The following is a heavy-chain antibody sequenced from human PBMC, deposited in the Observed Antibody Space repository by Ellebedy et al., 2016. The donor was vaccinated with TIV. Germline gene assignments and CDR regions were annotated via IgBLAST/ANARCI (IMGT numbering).Heavy chain of an antibody. CDR2: ISASGNTI. V-gene: IGHV3-11*01. Sequence: PGGSLRLSCAASGFTFSSFAMGWIRQAPGKGLEWVSFISASGNTIYYADSVKGRFTISRDNAKNSLYVQMNSLRAEDTAVYYCARAKRGYSYGYDYWGQGTLVTVSS. J-gene: IGHJ4*02. CDR3: ARAKRGYSYGYDY. D-gene: IGHD5-18*01. CDR1: GFTFSSFA.